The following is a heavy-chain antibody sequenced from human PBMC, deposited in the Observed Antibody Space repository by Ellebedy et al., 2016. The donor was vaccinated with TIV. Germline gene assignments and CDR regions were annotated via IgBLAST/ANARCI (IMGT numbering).Heavy chain of an antibody. CDR2: IFFADGET. V-gene: IGHV1-3*01. J-gene: IGHJ6*02. CDR1: GYPSTYFS. CDR3: ARSGGYGMDV. D-gene: IGHD3-16*01. Sequence: ASVKVSXXASGYPSTYFSIHWVRQAPGQGLEWMGRIFFADGETISSQNFQDRITISGDTSASTVFMELRGLRSADTAEYYCARSGGYGMDVWGQGTTVTVSS.